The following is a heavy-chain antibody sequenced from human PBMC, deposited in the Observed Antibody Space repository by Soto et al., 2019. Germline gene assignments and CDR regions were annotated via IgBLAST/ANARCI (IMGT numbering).Heavy chain of an antibody. V-gene: IGHV3-23*01. D-gene: IGHD2-2*02. CDR1: GFTFSTYA. CDR2: IIGTP. J-gene: IGHJ3*02. Sequence: GGSLRLSCAASGFTFSTYAMSWARQAPGKWLEWVSGIIGTPYYADSVKGRFTISRDNSKNTLYLQMNSLRAEDTAVYFCAKDQCSGTSCYRLRAFDIWGQGTTVTVSS. CDR3: AKDQCSGTSCYRLRAFDI.